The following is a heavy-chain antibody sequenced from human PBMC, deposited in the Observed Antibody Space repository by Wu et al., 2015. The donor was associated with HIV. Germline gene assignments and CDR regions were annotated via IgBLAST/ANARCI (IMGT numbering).Heavy chain of an antibody. CDR3: ARRGSIFRPLWFGPRGDAFDI. J-gene: IGHJ3*02. Sequence: QVQLQQWGAGLLKPSETLSLTCAVYGGSFSGYYWSWIRQPPGKGLEWIGEINHSGSTNYNPSLKSRVTTSVDASKNQFSLKLSSVTAADTAVYYCARRGSIFRPLWFGPRGDAFDIWGQGTMVTVSS. D-gene: IGHD3-10*01. CDR2: INHSGST. CDR1: GGSFSGYY. V-gene: IGHV4-34*01.